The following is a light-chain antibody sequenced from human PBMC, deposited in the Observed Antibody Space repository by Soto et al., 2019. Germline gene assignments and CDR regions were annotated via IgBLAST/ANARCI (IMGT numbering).Light chain of an antibody. CDR3: SSYEGSGNFPYV. V-gene: IGLV2-8*01. CDR2: AVT. Sequence: QSALTQPPSASGSPGQSVTISCTGTSSDVGGYDYVSWYQQHPGKAPKLMIYAVTKRPSGVPDRFSGSKSGNTASLTVSGLQAEDEADYYCSSYEGSGNFPYVFGTGTKLTVL. J-gene: IGLJ1*01. CDR1: SSDVGGYDY.